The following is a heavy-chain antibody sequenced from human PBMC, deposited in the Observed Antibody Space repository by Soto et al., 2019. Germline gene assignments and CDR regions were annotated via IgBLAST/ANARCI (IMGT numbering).Heavy chain of an antibody. V-gene: IGHV3-53*01. CDR1: GVTVSSNY. Sequence: GGSLRLSCAASGVTVSSNYMSWVRQAPGKGLEWVSVIYSGGSTYYADSVKGRFTISRDNSKNTLYLQMNSLRAEDTTVYYCARSGSEQQLVPWLDPSGPGTVVTV. J-gene: IGHJ5*02. CDR2: IYSGGST. CDR3: ARSGSEQQLVPWLDP. D-gene: IGHD6-13*01.